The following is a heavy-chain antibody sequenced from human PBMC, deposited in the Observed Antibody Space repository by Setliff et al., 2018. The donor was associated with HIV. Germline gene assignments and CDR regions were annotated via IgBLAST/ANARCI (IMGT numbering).Heavy chain of an antibody. V-gene: IGHV4-59*11. CDR2: IYYSGST. CDR1: GGSISSHY. CDR3: ARRGYSYGYADAFDI. Sequence: SQTLSLPCTVSGGSISSHYWSWIRQPPGEGLEWIGSIYYSGSTNYHPSLKSRVTISVDTSKNQFSLKLSSVTAADTAVYYCARRGYSYGYADAFDIWGQGTMVTVSS. D-gene: IGHD5-18*01. J-gene: IGHJ3*02.